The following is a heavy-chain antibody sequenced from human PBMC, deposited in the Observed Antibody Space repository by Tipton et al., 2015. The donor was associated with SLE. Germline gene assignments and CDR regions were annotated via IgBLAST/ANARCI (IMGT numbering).Heavy chain of an antibody. CDR3: ARRLPQPSAEVHYNAMDV. J-gene: IGHJ6*02. CDR1: GYNFTSYY. V-gene: IGHV5-51*03. CDR2: IYPGDSDT. Sequence: VQLVQSGAEVKKPGESLKISCKVSGYNFTSYYIGWVRQKPGKGLEWMGIIYPGDSDTTYSPSFRGQVTISVDRSISTAFLQWNSLQASDSAKYYCARRLPQPSAEVHYNAMDVWGQGTTVTVSS. D-gene: IGHD3-10*01.